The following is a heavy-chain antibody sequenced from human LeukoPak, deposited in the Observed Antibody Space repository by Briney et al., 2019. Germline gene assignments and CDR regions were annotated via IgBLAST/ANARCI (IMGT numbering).Heavy chain of an antibody. Sequence: GGSLRLSCAASGFPFSNNAMTWVRQAPGKGLEWVAVVSYDESNKLYADSVKGRFSISRDNSKNTLYLQMGSLRVEDTAVYFCARRRKVGREDDAIDIWGPGTMVHVAS. CDR2: VSYDESNK. D-gene: IGHD1-14*01. CDR3: ARRRKVGREDDAIDI. J-gene: IGHJ3*02. V-gene: IGHV3-30*03. CDR1: GFPFSNNA.